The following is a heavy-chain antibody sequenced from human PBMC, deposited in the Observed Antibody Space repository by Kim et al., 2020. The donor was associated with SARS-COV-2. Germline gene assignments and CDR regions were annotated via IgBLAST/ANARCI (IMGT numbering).Heavy chain of an antibody. CDR3: ARHDGAAAGRGWFDP. J-gene: IGHJ5*02. V-gene: IGHV4-39*01. D-gene: IGHD6-13*01. Sequence: PSLRSRVTISVDTSKTQFSLKLSSVTAADTAVYYCARHDGAAAGRGWFDPWGQGTLVTVSS.